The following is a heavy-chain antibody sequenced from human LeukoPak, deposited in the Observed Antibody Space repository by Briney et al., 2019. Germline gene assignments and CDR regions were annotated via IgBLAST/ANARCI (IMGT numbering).Heavy chain of an antibody. V-gene: IGHV1-8*01. Sequence: ASVKVSCKASGYTFTTYDINRVRQATGQGLEWMGWMNPNSGNTGYAQKFQGRVTMTRNTSISTAYMELSSLRSEDTAVYYCARRDYYGSGSYPYYYQNHMDVWGKGTTVTISS. CDR1: GYTFTTYD. CDR3: ARRDYYGSGSYPYYYQNHMDV. CDR2: MNPNSGNT. D-gene: IGHD3-10*01. J-gene: IGHJ6*03.